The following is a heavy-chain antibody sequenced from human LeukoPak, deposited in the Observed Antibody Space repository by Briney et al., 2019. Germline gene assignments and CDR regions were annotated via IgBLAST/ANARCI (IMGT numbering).Heavy chain of an antibody. CDR1: GFTFSDYY. CDR2: ISSSGSTI. CDR3: ARDLYYYGSGSYNWFDP. J-gene: IGHJ5*02. D-gene: IGHD3-10*01. Sequence: GGTLRLSCAASGFTFSDYYMSWIRQAPGKGLEWVSYISSSGSTIYYADSVKGRFTISRDNAKNSLYLQMNSLRAEDTAVYYCARDLYYYGSGSYNWFDPWGQGTLVTVSS. V-gene: IGHV3-11*01.